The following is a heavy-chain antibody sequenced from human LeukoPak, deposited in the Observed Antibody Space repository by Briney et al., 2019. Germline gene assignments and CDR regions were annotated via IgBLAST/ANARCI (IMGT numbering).Heavy chain of an antibody. CDR3: ARGGYCSSTSCYPEYFQH. CDR1: GYTFTSYD. D-gene: IGHD2-2*01. J-gene: IGHJ1*01. V-gene: IGHV1-8*01. CDR2: MNPNSGNT. Sequence: ASVKVSCKASGYTFTSYDINWVRQATGQGLEWMGWMNPNSGNTGYAQKFQGRVTMTRNTSISTAYMELSSLRSEDTAVYYCARGGYCSSTSCYPEYFQHWGQGTLVTVSS.